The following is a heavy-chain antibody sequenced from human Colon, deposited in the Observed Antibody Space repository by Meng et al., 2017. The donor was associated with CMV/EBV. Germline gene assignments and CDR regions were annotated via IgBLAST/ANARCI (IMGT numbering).Heavy chain of an antibody. CDR1: GYPFTANH. CDR3: VRESWYFDF. Sequence: VQLVQSGTELRNPGASFTAVCKTSGYPFTANHVHRVRQAPGQGLEWMGWIYPQDGGTYFAQKFQDRVTLTRDTSITTAYMELSGLTSDDTAIYYCVRESWYFDFWGEGTLVTVSS. D-gene: IGHD6-13*01. V-gene: IGHV1-2*02. J-gene: IGHJ4*02. CDR2: IYPQDGGT.